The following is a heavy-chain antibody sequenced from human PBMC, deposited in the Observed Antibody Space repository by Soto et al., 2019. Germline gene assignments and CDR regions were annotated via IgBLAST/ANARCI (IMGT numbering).Heavy chain of an antibody. J-gene: IGHJ6*02. CDR2: INAGNGNT. Sequence: GASVKVSCKASGYTFTSYAMHWVRQAPGQRLEWMGWINAGNGNTKYSQKFQGRVTITRDTSASTAYMELSSLRSEDTAVYYCASRTPSGYDSDYYYYGMDVWGQRTTVTVSS. V-gene: IGHV1-3*01. CDR1: GYTFTSYA. D-gene: IGHD5-12*01. CDR3: ASRTPSGYDSDYYYYGMDV.